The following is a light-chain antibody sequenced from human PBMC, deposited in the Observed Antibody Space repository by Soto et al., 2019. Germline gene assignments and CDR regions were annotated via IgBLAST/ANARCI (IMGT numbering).Light chain of an antibody. CDR3: RQALRPPRT. Sequence: IVMTQSPLSLPADPGEPAFISCRSSQSLLHSNGYNYLDWYLQKPGQSPQLLFYLGSNRSSGVPDRISGSGSGTEFTLKISRMEAEDVGVSHCRQALRPPRTFGQGTKVEIK. J-gene: IGKJ1*01. V-gene: IGKV2-28*01. CDR2: LGS. CDR1: QSLLHSNGYNY.